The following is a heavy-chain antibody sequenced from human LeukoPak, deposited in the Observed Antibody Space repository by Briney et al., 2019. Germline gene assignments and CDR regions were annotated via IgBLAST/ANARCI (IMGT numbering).Heavy chain of an antibody. V-gene: IGHV3-7*01. J-gene: IGHJ4*02. CDR1: GFIFNMFG. Sequence: GGSLRLSCSASGFIFNMFGMHWFRQAPGKGLEWVANIKQDGSEKYYVDSVKGRFTISRDNAKNSLYLQMNSLRAEDTAVYYCARDEVWGQGTLVTVSS. CDR2: IKQDGSEK. CDR3: ARDEV.